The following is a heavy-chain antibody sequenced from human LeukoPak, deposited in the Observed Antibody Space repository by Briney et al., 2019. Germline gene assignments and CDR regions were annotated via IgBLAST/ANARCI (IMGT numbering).Heavy chain of an antibody. D-gene: IGHD3-22*01. CDR1: GFTFDDYA. CDR3: AKDRSGYYDSSGYYDY. J-gene: IGHJ4*02. V-gene: IGHV3-9*01. Sequence: GGSLRLSCAASGFTFDDYAMHWVRQAPGKGLEWVSGISWNSGSIGYADSVKGRFTISRDNAKNSLYLQMNSLRAEDTALYYCAKDRSGYYDSSGYYDYWGQGTLVTVSS. CDR2: ISWNSGSI.